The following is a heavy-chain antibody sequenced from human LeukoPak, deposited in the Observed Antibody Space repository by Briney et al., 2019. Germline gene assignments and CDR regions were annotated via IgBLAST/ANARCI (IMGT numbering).Heavy chain of an antibody. D-gene: IGHD3-22*01. CDR3: AREVGDYYDSSGSFDY. CDR1: GSSFSRYW. Sequence: GGSLRLSCAASGSSFSRYWMHWVRQAPGKGLVWVSRINSDGRRTSHADSVRGRLTISRDNAKNTVYLQMNSLRTEDTAVYYCAREVGDYYDSSGSFDYWGQGTLVSVPS. J-gene: IGHJ4*02. V-gene: IGHV3-74*01. CDR2: INSDGRRT.